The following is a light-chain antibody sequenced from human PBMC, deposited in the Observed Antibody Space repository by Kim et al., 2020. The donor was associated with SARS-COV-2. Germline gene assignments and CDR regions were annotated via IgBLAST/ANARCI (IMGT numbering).Light chain of an antibody. CDR3: QKYNSAPRT. Sequence: DTQMTQSPSSLSASVGDRVTITCRASQGISNYLAWYQQKPGKVPKLLIYDASTLQSGAPSRFSGGGSGTDFTLTISSLQPEDVATYYCQKYNSAPRTFGQGTKVDIK. V-gene: IGKV1-27*01. CDR1: QGISNY. J-gene: IGKJ1*01. CDR2: DAS.